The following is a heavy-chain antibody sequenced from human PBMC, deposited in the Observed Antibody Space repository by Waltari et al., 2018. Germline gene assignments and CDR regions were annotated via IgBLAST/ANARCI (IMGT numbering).Heavy chain of an antibody. CDR3: ARHRLGYCSSTSCPRWFDP. Sequence: QVQLQESGPGLVKPSETLSLTCTVSGGSISSYYWSWIRQSPGKGLEWIGYIYHSGSTNYTPPLKSGVTISVDTSKNQFSLKLSSVTAADTAVYYCARHRLGYCSSTSCPRWFDPWGQGTLVTVSS. CDR2: IYHSGST. D-gene: IGHD2-2*01. J-gene: IGHJ5*02. CDR1: GGSISSYY. V-gene: IGHV4-59*08.